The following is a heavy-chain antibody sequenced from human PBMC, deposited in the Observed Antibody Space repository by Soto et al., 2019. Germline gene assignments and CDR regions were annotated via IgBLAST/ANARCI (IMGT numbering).Heavy chain of an antibody. V-gene: IGHV1-18*01. Sequence: QVQLVQSGAEVKKPGASVKVSCKASGYTFTNFGISWVRQAPGQGLEWMGWISAYNGNTNYAQKFPGTVTTTTAPSTSPASMSLRSLRSDDTAVYYCARGATPLDYWGQGTLVTVS. D-gene: IGHD2-15*01. J-gene: IGHJ4*02. CDR3: ARGATPLDY. CDR2: ISAYNGNT. CDR1: GYTFTNFG.